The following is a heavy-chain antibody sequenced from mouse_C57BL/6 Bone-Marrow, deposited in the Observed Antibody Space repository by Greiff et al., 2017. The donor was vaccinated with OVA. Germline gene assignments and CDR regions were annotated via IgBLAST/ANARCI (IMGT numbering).Heavy chain of an antibody. V-gene: IGHV5-6*01. CDR2: ISSGGSYT. CDR3: ARQITEGYFDV. Sequence: EVKLMESGGDLVKPGGSLKLSCAASGFTFSSYGMSWVRQTPDKRLEWVATISSGGSYTYYPDSVKGRFTISRDNAKNTLYLQMSSLKSEDTAMYYCARQITEGYFDVWGTGTTVTVSS. CDR1: GFTFSSYG. J-gene: IGHJ1*03. D-gene: IGHD2-4*01.